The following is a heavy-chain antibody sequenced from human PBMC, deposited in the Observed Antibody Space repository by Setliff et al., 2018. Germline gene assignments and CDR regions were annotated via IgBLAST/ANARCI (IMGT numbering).Heavy chain of an antibody. CDR1: GYTLSSYY. V-gene: IGHV1-46*01. D-gene: IGHD6-13*01. Sequence: ASVKVSCKATGYTLSSYYMHWVRQAPGQGPEWIGIINPGGGSASLAQKFQGRVTMTRDMSTSTIYMDFNSLTSEDTGVYYCARAGLAAANRKGLLEYWGQGTLVTVSS. CDR3: ARAGLAAANRKGLLEY. CDR2: INPGGGSA. J-gene: IGHJ4*02.